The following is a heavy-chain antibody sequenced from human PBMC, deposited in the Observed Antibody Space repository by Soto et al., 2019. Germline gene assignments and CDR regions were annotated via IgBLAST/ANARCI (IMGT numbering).Heavy chain of an antibody. D-gene: IGHD6-19*01. CDR2: IWYDGGNK. CDR1: GFNFSSYV. CDR3: ARDGQWLPRDGMRSSYSFDY. V-gene: IGHV3-33*01. Sequence: QVQLVASGGGVVQPGRSLSLSCAASGFNFSSYVMHWVRQAPGKRLEWVSVIWYDGGNKYYADSVKGRFTISRHNSKNTMYLQMSSLRAEDTGVYYCARDGQWLPRDGMRSSYSFDYWGQGTLVTVSS. J-gene: IGHJ4*02.